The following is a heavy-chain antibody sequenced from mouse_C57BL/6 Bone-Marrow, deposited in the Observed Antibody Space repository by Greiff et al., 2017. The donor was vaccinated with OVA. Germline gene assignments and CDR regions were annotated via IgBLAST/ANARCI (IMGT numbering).Heavy chain of an antibody. CDR3: ARSNYSNYVRYFDV. V-gene: IGHV1-81*01. D-gene: IGHD2-5*01. CDR2: IYPRSGNT. CDR1: GYTFTSYG. Sequence: QVQLKQSGAELARPGASVKLSCKASGYTFTSYGISWVKQRTGQGLEWIGEIYPRSGNTYYNEKFKGKATLTADKSSSTAYMELRSLTSEDSAVYFCARSNYSNYVRYFDVWSTGTTVTVSS. J-gene: IGHJ1*03.